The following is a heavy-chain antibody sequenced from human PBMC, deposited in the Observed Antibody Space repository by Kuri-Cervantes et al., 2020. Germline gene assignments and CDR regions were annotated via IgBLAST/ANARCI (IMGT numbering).Heavy chain of an antibody. CDR1: GFTFSDYY. CDR3: AKGVLDYSGSWATFDC. CDR2: ISRSGGTT. D-gene: IGHD6-13*01. V-gene: IGHV3-23*01. J-gene: IGHJ4*02. Sequence: GESLKISCAASGFTFSDYYMSWIRQAPGKGLEWVSTISRSGGTTYYADSVKGRFTISRDVSKNTLCLQMNSLRAEDTAVYYCAKGVLDYSGSWATFDCWGQGTLVTVSS.